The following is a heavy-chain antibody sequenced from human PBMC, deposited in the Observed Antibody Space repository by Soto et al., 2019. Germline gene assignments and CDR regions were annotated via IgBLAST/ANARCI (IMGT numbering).Heavy chain of an antibody. CDR1: GYTFTSYG. D-gene: IGHD3-10*01. CDR2: ISAYNGNT. CDR3: ARDLGFGERGVFYGMDV. J-gene: IGHJ6*02. V-gene: IGHV1-18*01. Sequence: QVQLVQSGAEVKKPGASVKVSCKASGYTFTSYGISWVRQAPGQGLEWMGWISAYNGNTNYAQKLQGRVTMTTDTATSTAYMEVRSLRSDDTAGYYCARDLGFGERGVFYGMDVWGQGTTVTVSS.